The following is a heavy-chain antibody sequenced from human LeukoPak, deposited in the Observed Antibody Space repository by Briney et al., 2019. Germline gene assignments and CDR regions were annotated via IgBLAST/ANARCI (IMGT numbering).Heavy chain of an antibody. CDR3: ARGLGSSGWADFDY. CDR2: INPNGGGT. D-gene: IGHD6-19*01. Sequence: ASVKVSCKASGYTFTGYYMHWVRQAPGQGLEWMGWINPNGGGTNYAQKFQGRVTMTRDTSISTAYMELSRLRSDDTAVYYCARGLGSSGWADFDYWGQGTLVTVSS. CDR1: GYTFTGYY. V-gene: IGHV1-2*02. J-gene: IGHJ4*02.